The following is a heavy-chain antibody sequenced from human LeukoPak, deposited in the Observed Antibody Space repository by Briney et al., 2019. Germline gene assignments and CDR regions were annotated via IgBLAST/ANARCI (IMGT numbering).Heavy chain of an antibody. CDR2: IYYSGST. CDR1: GGSINSSIYH. CDR3: ARVKSSGWGIGFAY. D-gene: IGHD6-19*01. J-gene: IGHJ4*02. Sequence: SETLSLTCTVSGGSINSSIYHWGWIRQPPGKGLEWIGNIYYSGSTYYNPSLKSRVTISVDTSKNQFYLKLSSVTAADTAVYYCARVKSSGWGIGFAYWGQGTLVTVSS. V-gene: IGHV4-39*07.